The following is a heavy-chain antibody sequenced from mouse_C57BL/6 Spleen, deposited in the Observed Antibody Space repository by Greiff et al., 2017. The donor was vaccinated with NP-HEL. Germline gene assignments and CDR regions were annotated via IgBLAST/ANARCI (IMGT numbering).Heavy chain of an antibody. V-gene: IGHV1-26*01. CDR1: GYTFTDYY. D-gene: IGHD2-4*01. J-gene: IGHJ4*01. CDR2: INPNNGGI. CDR3: ARSYDYDGGYAMDY. Sequence: VQLQQSGPELVKPGASVKISCKASGYTFTDYYMNWVKQSHGNSLEWIGDINPNNGGIRYNQKFKGKATLTVDKSSSTAYMELRSLTSEDSAVYYCARSYDYDGGYAMDYWGQGTSVTVSS.